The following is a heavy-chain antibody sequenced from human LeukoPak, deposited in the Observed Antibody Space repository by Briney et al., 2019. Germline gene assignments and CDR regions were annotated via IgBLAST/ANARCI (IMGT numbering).Heavy chain of an antibody. CDR3: ARDKSYGDSSDY. CDR1: GFTVSSNY. D-gene: IGHD4-17*01. CDR2: IKQEGSEK. Sequence: GGSLRLSCAASGFTVSSNYMSWVRQAPGKGLEWVANIKQEGSEKYYVDSVKGRFTISRDNAKNSLYLQMNSLRAEDTAVYYCARDKSYGDSSDYWGQGTLVTVSS. J-gene: IGHJ4*02. V-gene: IGHV3-7*01.